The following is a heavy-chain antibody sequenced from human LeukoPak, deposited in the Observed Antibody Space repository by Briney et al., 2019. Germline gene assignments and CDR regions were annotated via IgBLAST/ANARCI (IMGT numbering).Heavy chain of an antibody. V-gene: IGHV3-21*01. CDR1: GFTFSSYS. J-gene: IGHJ4*02. D-gene: IGHD6-19*01. Sequence: GGSLRLSCAASGFTFSSYSMNWVRQAPGKGVEWVSSISSSSSYIYYADSVKGRFTISRDNAKNSLYLQMNSLRAEDTAVYYCARVGPTIAVAGTVDYWGQGTLVTVSS. CDR3: ARVGPTIAVAGTVDY. CDR2: ISSSSSYI.